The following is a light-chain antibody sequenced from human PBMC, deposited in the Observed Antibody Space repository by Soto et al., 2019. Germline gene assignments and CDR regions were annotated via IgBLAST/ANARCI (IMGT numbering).Light chain of an antibody. J-gene: IGKJ5*01. CDR3: QEYDGAPIT. CDR1: QSVSSN. V-gene: IGKV3-20*01. CDR2: GAS. Sequence: EIVLTQSPGTLSLPPGERATLSCRASQSVSSNLAWYQQKPGQAPRLLIYGASNRATDIPDRFSGRGSGTDFTLTIARLEPEDFAVYYCQEYDGAPITFGLGTRLEI.